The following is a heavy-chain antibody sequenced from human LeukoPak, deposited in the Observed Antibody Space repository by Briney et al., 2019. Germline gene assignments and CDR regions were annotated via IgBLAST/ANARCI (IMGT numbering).Heavy chain of an antibody. CDR3: ARKIAAAGTDDYYYMDV. D-gene: IGHD6-13*01. CDR1: GYTFTGYY. Sequence: ASVKVSCKASGYTFTGYYMHWVRQAPGQGLEWMGWINPNSGGTNYAQKFQGRVTMTRDTSISTAYVELSRLRSDDTAVYYCARKIAAAGTDDYYYMDVWGKGTTVTVSS. V-gene: IGHV1-2*02. CDR2: INPNSGGT. J-gene: IGHJ6*03.